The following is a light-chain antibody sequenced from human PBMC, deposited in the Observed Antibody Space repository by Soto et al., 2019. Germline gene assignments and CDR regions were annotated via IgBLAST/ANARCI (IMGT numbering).Light chain of an antibody. CDR2: EVS. V-gene: IGLV2-14*01. Sequence: QSALTQPASVSGSPGQSITISCTGTSSDVGAYNYVSWYQHHPGKAPKLMIYEVSNRPSGVSNRFSGSKSDNTASLSISGLQAEDEADYYCTSYTSSSTDVFGTGTKLTVL. CDR3: TSYTSSSTDV. J-gene: IGLJ1*01. CDR1: SSDVGAYNY.